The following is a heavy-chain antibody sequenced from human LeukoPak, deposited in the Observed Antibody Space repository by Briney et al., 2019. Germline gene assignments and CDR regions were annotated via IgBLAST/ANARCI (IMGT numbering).Heavy chain of an antibody. CDR3: VRSSRWQLAFDY. J-gene: IGHJ4*02. Sequence: PSETLSLTCTVSGGSISSYYWSWIRQPPGKGLEWIGYIYYSGSTNYNPSLKSRVTISVDTSKNRFSLKLSSVTAADTAVYYCVRSSRWQLAFDYWGQGTLVTVSS. CDR2: IYYSGST. CDR1: GGSISSYY. V-gene: IGHV4-59*01. D-gene: IGHD6-13*01.